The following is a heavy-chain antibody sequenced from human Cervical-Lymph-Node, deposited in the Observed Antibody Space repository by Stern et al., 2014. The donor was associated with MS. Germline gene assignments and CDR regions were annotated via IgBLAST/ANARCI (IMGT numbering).Heavy chain of an antibody. J-gene: IGHJ4*02. CDR3: AVLSVDAYFDY. CDR1: GYTFTDYA. V-gene: IGHV1-18*01. D-gene: IGHD5-12*01. Sequence: VQLVESGAEVKKPGASVKVSCTASGYTFTDYAISWVRQAPGQGLEWMAWISAYNGDTNFAQEVQGRVSLTTDTATSTAYMELRSLRSDDTAVYYCAVLSVDAYFDYWGQGTLVTVSS. CDR2: ISAYNGDT.